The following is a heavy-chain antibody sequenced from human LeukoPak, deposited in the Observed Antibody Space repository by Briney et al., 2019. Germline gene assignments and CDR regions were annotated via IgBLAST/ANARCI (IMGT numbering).Heavy chain of an antibody. D-gene: IGHD6-19*01. Sequence: GESLKISCKGSGYSFTSYWIGWVRQMPGKGLEWMGIIYPGDSDTRYSPSFQGQVTISADKSISTAYLQWSNLKASDTAMYYCARQYSSGWYYFDYWGQGTLVTVSS. CDR2: IYPGDSDT. CDR1: GYSFTSYW. J-gene: IGHJ4*02. CDR3: ARQYSSGWYYFDY. V-gene: IGHV5-51*01.